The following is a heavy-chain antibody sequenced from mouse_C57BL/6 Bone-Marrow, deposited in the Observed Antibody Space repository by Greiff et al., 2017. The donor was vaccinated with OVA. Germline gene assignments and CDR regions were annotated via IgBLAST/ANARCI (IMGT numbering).Heavy chain of an antibody. V-gene: IGHV1-15*01. CDR2: IDPETGGT. D-gene: IGHD3-2*02. CDR1: GYTFTDYE. Sequence: QVQLQQSGAELVRPGASVTLSCKASGYTFTDYEMHWVKQTPVHGLEWIGAIDPETGGTAYNQKFKGKAILTADKSSSTAYMQLSSLTSEDSAVYYCAPQTAQADYWGQGTTLTVSS. J-gene: IGHJ2*01. CDR3: APQTAQADY.